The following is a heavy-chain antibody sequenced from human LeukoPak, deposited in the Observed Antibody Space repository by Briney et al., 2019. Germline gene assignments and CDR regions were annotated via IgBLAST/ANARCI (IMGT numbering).Heavy chain of an antibody. J-gene: IGHJ6*03. CDR1: GGSFSGYY. Sequence: SETLSLTCAVYGGSFSGYYWSWIRQPPGKGLEWIGEINHSGSTNYNPSLKRRVTISIDTSKNQFSLKLSSVTAADTAVYYCARRGSPYYGSGSYYYYYYYMDVWGKGTTVTVSS. D-gene: IGHD3-10*01. CDR2: INHSGST. CDR3: ARRGSPYYGSGSYYYYYYYMDV. V-gene: IGHV4-34*01.